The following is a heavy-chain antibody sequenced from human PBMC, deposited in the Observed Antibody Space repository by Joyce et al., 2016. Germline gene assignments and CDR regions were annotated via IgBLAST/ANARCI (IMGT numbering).Heavy chain of an antibody. CDR3: ARGTRYYHISGYSGDY. Sequence: QVQLVESGGGVVQPGRSLRLSCAASGFTLGSYAMHGVRQAPGKGMEWVAVVSDDGREKVYADSVKGRFTISRDNSKNTLNLQMSSLRAEDTAVYFCARGTRYYHISGYSGDYWGQGTLVTVSS. CDR1: GFTLGSYA. D-gene: IGHD3-22*01. J-gene: IGHJ4*02. CDR2: VSDDGREK. V-gene: IGHV3-30*04.